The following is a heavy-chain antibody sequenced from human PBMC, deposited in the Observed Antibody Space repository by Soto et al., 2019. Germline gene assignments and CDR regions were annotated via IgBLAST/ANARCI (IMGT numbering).Heavy chain of an antibody. V-gene: IGHV4-30-2*01. Sequence: QLQLQESGSGLVKPSQTLSLTCAVSGGSISSGGYSWSWIRQPPGQGLEWIGYVYHSRSTYYNPSLNRRVTIAVDRSKNQFSLKLSSVTAADTAVYYCARGYSYGTFDYWGQGTLVTVSS. J-gene: IGHJ4*02. D-gene: IGHD5-18*01. CDR3: ARGYSYGTFDY. CDR2: VYHSRST. CDR1: GGSISSGGYS.